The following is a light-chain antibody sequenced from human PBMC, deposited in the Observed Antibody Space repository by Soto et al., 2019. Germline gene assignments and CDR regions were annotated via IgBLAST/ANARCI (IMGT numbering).Light chain of an antibody. V-gene: IGLV1-40*01. Sequence: QSVLTQPPSVSGAPGQRVTMSCTGSSSNIGAGYDVHWFQQLPRTAPRLLIYGNINRLSGVPARFSGSKSGTSASLAITGLQAEDEADYYCQSYDSSLSAWVFGGGTKLTAL. CDR2: GNI. CDR1: SSNIGAGYD. J-gene: IGLJ3*02. CDR3: QSYDSSLSAWV.